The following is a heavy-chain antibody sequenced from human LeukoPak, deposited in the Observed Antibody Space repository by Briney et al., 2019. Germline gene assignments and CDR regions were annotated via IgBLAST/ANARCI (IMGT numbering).Heavy chain of an antibody. CDR2: IYHSGST. J-gene: IGHJ1*01. CDR3: ARGIAAAGRGYFQH. D-gene: IGHD6-13*01. V-gene: IGHV4-4*02. CDR1: GGSIGSSNW. Sequence: SGTLSLTCAVSGGSIGSSNWWSWVRQPPGKGLEWIGEIYHSGSTNYNPSLKSRVTISVDKSKNQFSLKLSSVTAADTAVYYCARGIAAAGRGYFQHWGQGTLVTVSS.